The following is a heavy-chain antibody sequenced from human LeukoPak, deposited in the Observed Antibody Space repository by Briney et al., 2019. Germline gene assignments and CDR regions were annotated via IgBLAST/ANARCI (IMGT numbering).Heavy chain of an antibody. J-gene: IGHJ6*02. Sequence: GGSLRLSCAASGFTFSDYYMSWIRQAPGKGLEWVSYISCSGSTIYYADSVKGRFTISRDNAKNSLYLQMNSLRAEDTAVYYCARVGVVRGVIIKRPEYGMDVWGQGTTVTVSS. CDR2: ISCSGSTI. CDR1: GFTFSDYY. CDR3: ARVGVVRGVIIKRPEYGMDV. D-gene: IGHD3-10*01. V-gene: IGHV3-11*01.